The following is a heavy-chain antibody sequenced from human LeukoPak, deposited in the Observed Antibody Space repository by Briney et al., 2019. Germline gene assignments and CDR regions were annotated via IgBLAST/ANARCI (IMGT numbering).Heavy chain of an antibody. CDR3: ARDEYGDYPWDY. CDR1: GYTFTGYY. J-gene: IGHJ4*02. CDR2: INPNSGGT. Sequence: ASVTVSCKASGYTFTGYYMHWVRQAPGQGLEWMGWINPNSGGTNYAQKFQGRVTMTRGTSISTAYMELSRLRSDDTAVYYCARDEYGDYPWDYWGQGTLVTVSS. V-gene: IGHV1-2*02. D-gene: IGHD4-17*01.